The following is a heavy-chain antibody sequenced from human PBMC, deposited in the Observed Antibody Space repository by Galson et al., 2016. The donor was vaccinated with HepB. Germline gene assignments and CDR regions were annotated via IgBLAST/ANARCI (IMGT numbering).Heavy chain of an antibody. Sequence: SVKVSCKASGGTFTDYAISWVRQAPGQGLEWMGGIIPIFDSANYAQKFQGRVTITADESTSIAYMELSSLRSEETAVYFCVRADTPGIVVVTAPLYYWGQGTLVTVSS. CDR3: VRADTPGIVVVTAPLYY. J-gene: IGHJ4*02. D-gene: IGHD2-21*02. CDR1: GGTFTDYA. CDR2: IIPIFDSA. V-gene: IGHV1-69*13.